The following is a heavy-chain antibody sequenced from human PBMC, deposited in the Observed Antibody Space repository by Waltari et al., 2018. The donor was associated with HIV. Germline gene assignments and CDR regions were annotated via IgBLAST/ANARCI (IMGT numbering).Heavy chain of an antibody. CDR1: GFTFSSYW. CDR3: ARGGYCSSAGCYASRYYFIMDV. J-gene: IGHJ6*02. D-gene: IGHD2-2*01. V-gene: IGHV3-74*01. CDR2: SNRDGSST. Sequence: EVQLVESGGGLIQPGGSLRLSCAASGFTFSSYWMHWVRDAPGKGLVCVSRSNRDGSSTTDADSVRGRFTISRDNAKNTIYLQMNSLGAEDTAEYVCARGGYCSSAGCYASRYYFIMDVWGQGTTVTVSS.